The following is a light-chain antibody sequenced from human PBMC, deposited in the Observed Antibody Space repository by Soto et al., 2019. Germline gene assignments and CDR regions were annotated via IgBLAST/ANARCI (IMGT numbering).Light chain of an antibody. CDR3: QQYDSYPLT. V-gene: IGKV1-5*03. CDR2: KAS. CDR1: QNINTW. Sequence: SQMTQSPSTLSASLGDRVTITCRASQNINTWLAWYQHKPGKAPKVLIHKASSLQSGVPSRFSGTGSGTEFTLIINSLQPDDFATYYCQQYDSYPLTFGGGTKVEI. J-gene: IGKJ4*01.